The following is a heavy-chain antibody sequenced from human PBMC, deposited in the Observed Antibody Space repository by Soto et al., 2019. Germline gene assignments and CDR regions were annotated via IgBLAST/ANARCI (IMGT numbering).Heavy chain of an antibody. CDR2: IYWDDGK. D-gene: IGHD1-26*01. V-gene: IGHV2-5*02. CDR1: GFSLSTSGVG. Sequence: QITLKESGPTLVKPTQTLTLTCTFSGFSLSTSGVGVGWVRQPPGKALEWLALIYWDDGKRYSPSLKSRLTITKDTAKNQVVLTMTNMDPVDTATYYCARRRIASGSYYLWDYWGQGTLVTVSS. CDR3: ARRRIASGSYYLWDY. J-gene: IGHJ4*02.